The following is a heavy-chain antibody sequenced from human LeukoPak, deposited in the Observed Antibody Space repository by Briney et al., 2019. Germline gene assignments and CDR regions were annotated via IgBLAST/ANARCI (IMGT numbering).Heavy chain of an antibody. D-gene: IGHD5-18*01. V-gene: IGHV1-69*04. CDR2: INPVLNIT. Sequence: SVKVSCKTSGGTFSSSAITWVRQAPGQGLEWMGRINPVLNITTYAQKFQGSVTITADTSTSTVYMELSSLRSEETAVYYCARDQGLTAPPPYGLDVWGQGTTVIVSS. J-gene: IGHJ6*02. CDR1: GGTFSSSA. CDR3: ARDQGLTAPPPYGLDV.